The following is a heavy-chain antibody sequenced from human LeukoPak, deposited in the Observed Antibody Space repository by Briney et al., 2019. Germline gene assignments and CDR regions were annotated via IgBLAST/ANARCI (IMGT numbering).Heavy chain of an antibody. CDR2: IYYSGST. J-gene: IGHJ4*02. Sequence: PSETLSLTCTVSGGSISSSSYYWGWIRQPPGKGLEWIGSIYYSGSTYYNPSLKSRVTISVDTSKNQFSLKLSSVTVADTAVYYCARTPYDFWSGYWRTQFDYWGQGTLVTVSS. CDR1: GGSISSSSYY. V-gene: IGHV4-39*01. CDR3: ARTPYDFWSGYWRTQFDY. D-gene: IGHD3-3*01.